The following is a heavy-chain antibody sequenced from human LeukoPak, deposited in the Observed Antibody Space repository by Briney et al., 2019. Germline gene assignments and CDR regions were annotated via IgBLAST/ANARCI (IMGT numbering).Heavy chain of an antibody. V-gene: IGHV4-39*07. J-gene: IGHJ4*02. CDR1: GGSISSSSYY. D-gene: IGHD5-12*01. CDR2: IYYSGST. CDR3: ARGNVYYSGYLEG. Sequence: SETLSLTCTVSGGSISSSSYYWGWIRQPPGKGLEWIGSIYYSGSTYYNPSLKSRVAISVDTSKNQFSLKLSSMTAADTAVYYCARGNVYYSGYLEGWGQGTLVTVSS.